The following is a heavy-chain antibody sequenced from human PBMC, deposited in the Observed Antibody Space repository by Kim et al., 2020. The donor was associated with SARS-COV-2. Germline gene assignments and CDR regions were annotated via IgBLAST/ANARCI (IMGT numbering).Heavy chain of an antibody. D-gene: IGHD3-3*01. CDR2: ISSSSSYI. V-gene: IGHV3-21*01. Sequence: GGSLRLSCAASGFTFSSYSMNWVRQAPGKGLEWVSSISSSSSYIYYADSVKGRFTISRDNAKNSLYLQMNSLRAEDTAVYYCAREMGDFWSGYQYDYYYYGMDVWGQGTTVTVSS. J-gene: IGHJ6*02. CDR1: GFTFSSYS. CDR3: AREMGDFWSGYQYDYYYYGMDV.